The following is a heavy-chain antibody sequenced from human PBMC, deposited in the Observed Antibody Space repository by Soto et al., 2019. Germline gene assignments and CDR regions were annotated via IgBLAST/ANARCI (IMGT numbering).Heavy chain of an antibody. CDR3: ARAHSGWSPLDY. CDR1: VYTFTSYG. Sequence: RASVKVSCKASVYTFTSYGISWVRQAPGQGLEWMGWISAYNGNTNYAQKLQGRVTMTTDTSTSTAYMELRSLRSDDTAVYYCARAHSGWSPLDYWGQGTLATVSS. CDR2: ISAYNGNT. V-gene: IGHV1-18*01. J-gene: IGHJ4*02. D-gene: IGHD3-10*01.